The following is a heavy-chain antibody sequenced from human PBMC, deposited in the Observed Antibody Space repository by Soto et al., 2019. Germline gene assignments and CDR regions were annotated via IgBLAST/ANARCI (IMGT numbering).Heavy chain of an antibody. D-gene: IGHD3-22*01. Sequence: QVQLVQSGAEVKKPGSSVKVSCKASGGTFSSYAISWVRQAPGQGLEWMGGIIPIFGTANYAQKFQGRVTITAEKSTSTAYMELSSLRAEDTAVYYCARDTSGYYDSSGYTLYAFDIWGQGTMVTVSS. CDR1: GGTFSSYA. CDR3: ARDTSGYYDSSGYTLYAFDI. V-gene: IGHV1-69*06. J-gene: IGHJ3*02. CDR2: IIPIFGTA.